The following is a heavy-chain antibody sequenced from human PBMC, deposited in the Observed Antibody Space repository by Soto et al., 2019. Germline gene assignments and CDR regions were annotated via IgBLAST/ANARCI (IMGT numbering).Heavy chain of an antibody. J-gene: IGHJ5*01. Sequence: ASGKVSCKAPRDTFTSYYINWVRQAPGQGLEWMGVINPHGGSTAYAQKFKGRVTLTRDTSASTVYMEVSSLTSEDTAMYYCARSSGGNCGIIIEGTNWFASWGQGTLVTVSS. CDR2: INPHGGST. CDR1: RDTFTSYY. V-gene: IGHV1-46*01. D-gene: IGHD1-26*01. CDR3: ARSSGGNCGIIIEGTNWFAS.